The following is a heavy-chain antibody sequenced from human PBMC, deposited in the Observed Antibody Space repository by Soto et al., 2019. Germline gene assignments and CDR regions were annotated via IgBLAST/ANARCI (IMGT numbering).Heavy chain of an antibody. J-gene: IGHJ5*02. Sequence: ASVKVSCKVSGYTLTELSMHWVRQAPGKGLEWMGGFDPEDGETIYAQKFQGRVTMTEKTSTDTAYMELTSLSSADTAVYYCAADLSSTLGVPAARGFDPWGQGTLVTVSS. D-gene: IGHD2-2*01. CDR2: FDPEDGET. CDR3: AADLSSTLGVPAARGFDP. CDR1: GYTLTELS. V-gene: IGHV1-24*01.